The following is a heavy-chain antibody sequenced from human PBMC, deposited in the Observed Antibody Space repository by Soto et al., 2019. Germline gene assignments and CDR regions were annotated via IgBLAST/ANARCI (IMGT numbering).Heavy chain of an antibody. V-gene: IGHV3-21*01. J-gene: IGHJ5*02. D-gene: IGHD6-13*01. CDR2: ISSNSAYI. CDR1: GFTFRSFT. CDR3: TRDASRDSSARGWFDP. Sequence: SLRLSCAASGFTFRSFTMNWVRQAPGKGLEWVSTISSNSAYIYYTDALRGRFTISRDNAKNSLHLQMNSLRAEDTAVYYCTRDASRDSSARGWFDPWGTGTLVTVS.